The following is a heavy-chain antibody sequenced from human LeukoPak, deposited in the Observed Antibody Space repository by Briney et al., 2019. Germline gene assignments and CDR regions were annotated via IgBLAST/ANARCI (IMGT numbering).Heavy chain of an antibody. CDR3: AKDLDGSGTYPPG. J-gene: IGHJ4*02. Sequence: SVKVSCKASGGTFSSYAISWVRQAPGQGLEWMGRIIPILGITNYAQKFQGRVTITADKSTSTAYMELSSLRSEDTAVYYCAKDLDGSGTYPPGWGQGTLVTVSS. D-gene: IGHD3-10*01. CDR1: GGTFSSYA. CDR2: IIPILGIT. V-gene: IGHV1-69*04.